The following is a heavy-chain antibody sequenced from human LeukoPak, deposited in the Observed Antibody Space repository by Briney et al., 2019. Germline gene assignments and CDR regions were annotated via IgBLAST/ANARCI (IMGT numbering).Heavy chain of an antibody. J-gene: IGHJ4*02. CDR1: GFTFSSYS. D-gene: IGHD3-10*01. V-gene: IGHV3-21*01. CDR3: AREAGSYYNFYDLEPPITPNFDY. Sequence: GGSLRLSCAASGFTFSSYSMNWVRQAPGKGLEWVSSISSSSSYIYYADSVEGRFTISRDNAKNSLYLQMNSLRAEDTAVYYCAREAGSYYNFYDLEPPITPNFDYWGQGTLVTVSS. CDR2: ISSSSSYI.